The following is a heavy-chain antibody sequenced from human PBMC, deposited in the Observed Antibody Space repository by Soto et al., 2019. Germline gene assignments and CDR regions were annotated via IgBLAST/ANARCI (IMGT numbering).Heavy chain of an antibody. CDR3: ASKLMRIEFDDAFDI. J-gene: IGHJ3*02. Sequence: GGSLRLSCAASGFTFSSYGMHWVRQAPGKGLEWVAVIWYDGSNKYYADSVKGRFTISRDNSKNTLYLQMSSLRAEDTAVYSCASKLMRIEFDDAFDIWGQGTMVTVSS. CDR2: IWYDGSNK. V-gene: IGHV3-33*01. CDR1: GFTFSSYG. D-gene: IGHD2-21*01.